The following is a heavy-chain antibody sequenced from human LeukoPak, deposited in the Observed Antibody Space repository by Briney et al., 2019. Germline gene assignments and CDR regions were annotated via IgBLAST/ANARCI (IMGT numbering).Heavy chain of an antibody. D-gene: IGHD2-15*01. J-gene: IGHJ3*01. CDR2: ISGSGGST. CDR3: AGRIFDF. Sequence: GGSLRLSCAASGFTFSSYAMSWVRQAPGKGLEWVSAISGSGGSTYYADSVKGRFTVSRDSAKNSLYLQMNSLRAEDTAVYYCAGRIFDFWGQGTMVTVSS. V-gene: IGHV3-23*01. CDR1: GFTFSSYA.